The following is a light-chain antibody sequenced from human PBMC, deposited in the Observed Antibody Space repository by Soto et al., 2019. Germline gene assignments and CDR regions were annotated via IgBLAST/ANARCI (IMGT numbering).Light chain of an antibody. Sequence: DIQMTQSPSSLSASVGDRVTITCRASQGIANYLAWYQQKPGKVPKLLIYAASTLHSGVPSRFSGSGFGTEFTLTISSLQAEDVATYYCQKYYSGPSRTFGQGTKVEIK. CDR1: QGIANY. V-gene: IGKV1-27*01. CDR3: QKYYSGPSRT. J-gene: IGKJ1*01. CDR2: AAS.